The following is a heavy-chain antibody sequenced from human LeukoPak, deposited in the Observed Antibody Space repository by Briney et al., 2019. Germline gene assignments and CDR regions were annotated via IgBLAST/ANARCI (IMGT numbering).Heavy chain of an antibody. D-gene: IGHD2-21*02. CDR3: AKISCGGDCYKYYFDY. Sequence: PGRSLRLSCAASGFTFSSYAMHWVRQAPGKGLEWVAVISYGGSNKYYADSVKGRFTISRDNSKNTLYLQMNSLRAEDTAVYYCAKISCGGDCYKYYFDYWGQGTLVTVSS. CDR1: GFTFSSYA. CDR2: ISYGGSNK. V-gene: IGHV3-30*04. J-gene: IGHJ4*02.